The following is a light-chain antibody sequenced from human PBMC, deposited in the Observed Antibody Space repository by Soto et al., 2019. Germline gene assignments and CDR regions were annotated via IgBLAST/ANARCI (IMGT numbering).Light chain of an antibody. J-gene: IGKJ5*01. Sequence: PGAIATLSCRAAQSVGTRLAWYQHKTGQAPRLLISGASSRATGIPDRFTGSGSETSFTLTISRLEPEDFALYYCQHYQSGHPITFGQGTRLEIK. V-gene: IGKV3-20*01. CDR3: QHYQSGHPIT. CDR1: QSVGTR. CDR2: GAS.